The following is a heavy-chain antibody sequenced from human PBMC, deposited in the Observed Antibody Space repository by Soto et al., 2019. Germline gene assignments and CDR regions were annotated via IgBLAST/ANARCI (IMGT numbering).Heavy chain of an antibody. V-gene: IGHV4-38-2*02. Sequence: KPSETLSLTCAVSGYSISSGYYWGWLRQPPGKGLEWIGSIYHSGSTHYNPSLKSRATISVDTSKNQFSLKLSSVTAADTAVYYCAREGSWYNWNQAPDYWGQGTLVTVSS. CDR1: GYSISSGYY. J-gene: IGHJ4*02. D-gene: IGHD1-20*01. CDR3: AREGSWYNWNQAPDY. CDR2: IYHSGST.